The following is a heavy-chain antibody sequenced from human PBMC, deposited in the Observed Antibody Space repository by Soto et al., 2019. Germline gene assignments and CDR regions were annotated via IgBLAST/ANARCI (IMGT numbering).Heavy chain of an antibody. J-gene: IGHJ4*02. CDR1: GFTFRNYG. CDR2: IWFDGSEI. V-gene: IGHV3-33*01. D-gene: IGHD3-22*01. Sequence: QVYLVQSGGGVVQPGRSLRLSCAASGFTFRNYGMHWVRQAPGRGLEWVAVIWFDGSEIYYADSVNGRFTISRDNSNSALFHQMDYLRAEDTAMYYCARYSSGHSDYWGQGTPVTVSS. CDR3: ARYSSGHSDY.